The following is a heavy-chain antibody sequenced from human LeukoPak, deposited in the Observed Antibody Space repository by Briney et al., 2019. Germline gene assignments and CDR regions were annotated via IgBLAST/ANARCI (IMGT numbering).Heavy chain of an antibody. V-gene: IGHV3-30*18. CDR1: GFTFSSYG. Sequence: GGSLRLSSAASGFTFSSYGMHWVRQAPGKGLEWVAVISYDGSNKYYADSVKGRFTISRDNSKNTLYLQMNSLRAEDTAVYYCAKDLGYSSGWYYAFDIWGQGTMVTVSS. CDR3: AKDLGYSSGWYYAFDI. CDR2: ISYDGSNK. J-gene: IGHJ3*02. D-gene: IGHD6-19*01.